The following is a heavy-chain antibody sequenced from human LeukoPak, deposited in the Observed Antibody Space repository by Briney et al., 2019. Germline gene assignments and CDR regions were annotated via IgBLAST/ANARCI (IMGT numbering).Heavy chain of an antibody. CDR1: GFTFSSYE. CDR3: ARESPSYGGNVFDY. Sequence: GGSLRLSCAASGFTFSSYEMNWARQAPGKGLEWVSYISSSGTAIYYADSVKGRFTISRDKAKNSLYLQMNSLRAEDTAVYYCARESPSYGGNVFDYWGQGALVTVSS. CDR2: ISSSGTAI. V-gene: IGHV3-48*03. D-gene: IGHD4-23*01. J-gene: IGHJ4*02.